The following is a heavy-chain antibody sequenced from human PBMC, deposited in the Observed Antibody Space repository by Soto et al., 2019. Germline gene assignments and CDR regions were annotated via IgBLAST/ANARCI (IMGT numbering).Heavy chain of an antibody. V-gene: IGHV4-59*01. CDR3: ARRYGGNFDY. Sequence: SSETPSPTCPVSGGSLSSYYWSWIRQPPGKGLEWIGYIYYSGSTNYNPSLKSRVTISVDTSKNQFSLKLSSVTAADTAVYYCARRYGGNFDYWGQGTLVTVSS. J-gene: IGHJ4*02. CDR1: GGSLSSYY. D-gene: IGHD3-16*01. CDR2: IYYSGST.